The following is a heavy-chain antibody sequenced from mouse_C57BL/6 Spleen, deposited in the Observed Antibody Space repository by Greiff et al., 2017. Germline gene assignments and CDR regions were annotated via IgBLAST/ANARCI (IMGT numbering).Heavy chain of an antibody. CDR1: GFTFSDYG. D-gene: IGHD1-1*01. CDR2: ISSGSSTI. Sequence: EVHLVESGGGLVKPGGSLKLSCAASGFTFSDYGMHWVRQAPEKGLEWVAYISSGSSTIYYADTVKGRFTISRDNAKNTLFLQMTSLRSEDTAMYYCASSYYYGSSYVYAMDYWGQGTSVTVSS. CDR3: ASSYYYGSSYVYAMDY. V-gene: IGHV5-17*01. J-gene: IGHJ4*01.